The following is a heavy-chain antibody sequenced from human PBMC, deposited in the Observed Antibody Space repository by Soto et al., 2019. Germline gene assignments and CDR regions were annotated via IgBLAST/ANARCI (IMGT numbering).Heavy chain of an antibody. D-gene: IGHD3-3*01. CDR1: GFTVSSNY. CDR2: IYSGGST. CDR3: AKDLRFLEWLPLDY. V-gene: IGHV3-66*01. J-gene: IGHJ4*02. Sequence: VGSLRLSCAASGFTVSSNYMSWVRQAPGKGLEWVSVIYSGGSTYYADSVKGRFTISRDNSKNTLYLQMNSLRAEDTAVYYCAKDLRFLEWLPLDYWGQGTLVTVSS.